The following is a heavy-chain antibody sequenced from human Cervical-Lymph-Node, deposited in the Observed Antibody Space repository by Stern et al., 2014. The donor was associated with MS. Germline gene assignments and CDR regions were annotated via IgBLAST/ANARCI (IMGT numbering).Heavy chain of an antibody. D-gene: IGHD3-22*01. CDR1: GGSISSGGYY. Sequence: QVQLQESGPGLVKPSQTLSLTCTVSGGSISSGGYYWSWIRQHPGKGLEWIGYIPYSGTTYYNPSLKSLVTISVDTSKNQFSLKLSSVTAADTAVYFCERSRMFYGSSGYYPAAFDIWGQGTMVTVSS. CDR3: ERSRMFYGSSGYYPAAFDI. CDR2: IPYSGTT. V-gene: IGHV4-31*01. J-gene: IGHJ3*02.